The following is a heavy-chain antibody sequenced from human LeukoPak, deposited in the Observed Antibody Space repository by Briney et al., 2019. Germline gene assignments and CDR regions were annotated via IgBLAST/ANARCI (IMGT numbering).Heavy chain of an antibody. V-gene: IGHV3-21*01. CDR3: ARLPRGGLGKGSYFDY. D-gene: IGHD3-16*01. J-gene: IGHJ4*02. CDR2: ISSSSSYI. CDR1: GITVSSHY. Sequence: GGSLRLSCAASGITVSSHYMNWVRQAPGKGLEWVSSISSSSSYIYYADSVKGRFTISRDNAKNSLYLQMNSLRAEDTAVYYCARLPRGGLGKGSYFDYWGQGTLVTVSS.